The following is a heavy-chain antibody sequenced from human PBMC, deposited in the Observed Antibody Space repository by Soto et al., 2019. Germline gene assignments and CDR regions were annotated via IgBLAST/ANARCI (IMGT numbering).Heavy chain of an antibody. J-gene: IGHJ5*02. V-gene: IGHV1-8*01. CDR2: MNPGSGDT. CDR1: GYSFTNND. CDR3: ARMATFGSLNWFDT. Sequence: ASVKVSCKASGYSFTNNDVTWVRQATGQGLEWMGWMNPGSGDTGYAQKFQGRVTMTRDISIATAYMELSSLRSDDTAIYYCARMATFGSLNWFDTWGQGTLVTVSS. D-gene: IGHD3-16*01.